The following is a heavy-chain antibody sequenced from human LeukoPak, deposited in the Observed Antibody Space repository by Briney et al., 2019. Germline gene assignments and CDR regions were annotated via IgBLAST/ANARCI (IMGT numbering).Heavy chain of an antibody. CDR3: ARDYYDSSNTVPCYY. CDR2: ISSSSSYI. J-gene: IGHJ4*02. V-gene: IGHV3-21*01. D-gene: IGHD3-22*01. CDR1: GFTFSSYS. Sequence: PGGSLRLSCAASGFTFSSYSMNWVRQAPGKGLEWVSSISSSSSYIYYADSVKGRFTISRDNAKNSLYLQMNSLRAEDTAVYYCARDYYDSSNTVPCYYWGQGTLVTVSS.